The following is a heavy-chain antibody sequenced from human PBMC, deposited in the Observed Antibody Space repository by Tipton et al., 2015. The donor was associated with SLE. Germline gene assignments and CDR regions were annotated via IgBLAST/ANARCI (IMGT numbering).Heavy chain of an antibody. V-gene: IGHV4-39*07. J-gene: IGHJ3*02. CDR1: GDSIISSSYY. CDR2: MYYSGST. Sequence: LRLSCSVSGDSIISSSYYWGWIRQPPGKGLEWIGSMYYSGSTYYNPSLKSRVTISVDTSKNQFSLMLRSVTAADTAVYYCARDGPYYDFWSGMGTIDIWGQGTMVTVSS. CDR3: ARDGPYYDFWSGMGTIDI. D-gene: IGHD3-3*01.